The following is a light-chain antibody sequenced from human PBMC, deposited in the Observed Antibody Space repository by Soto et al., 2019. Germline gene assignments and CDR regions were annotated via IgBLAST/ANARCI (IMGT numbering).Light chain of an antibody. CDR3: QQRSNWPYT. CDR2: DAS. CDR1: QSVSSY. Sequence: ETVLTQSPAALSVSPGERATLSCRASQSVSSYLGWYQQKPGQAPRLLIYDASNRATGIPARFSGSGSGTDFTLTISSLEPEDFAVYYCQQRSNWPYTFGQGTKLEI. J-gene: IGKJ2*01. V-gene: IGKV3-11*01.